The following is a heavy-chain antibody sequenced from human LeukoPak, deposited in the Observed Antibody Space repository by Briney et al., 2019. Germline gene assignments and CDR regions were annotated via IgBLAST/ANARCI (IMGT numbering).Heavy chain of an antibody. CDR2: IYTSGST. CDR3: AREIVVVVAATPYPDYYYYMDV. V-gene: IGHV4-61*02. J-gene: IGHJ6*03. D-gene: IGHD2-15*01. Sequence: SETLSLTCTVSGGSISSGSYCWSWIRQPAGKGLEWIGRIYTSGSTNYNPSLKSRVTISVDTSKNQFSLKLSFVTAADTAVYYCAREIVVVVAATPYPDYYYYMDVWGKGTTVTVSS. CDR1: GGSISSGSYC.